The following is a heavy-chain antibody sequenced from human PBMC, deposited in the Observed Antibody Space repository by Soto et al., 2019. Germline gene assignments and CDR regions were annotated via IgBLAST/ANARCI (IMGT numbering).Heavy chain of an antibody. CDR2: ITAKGDID. CDR1: GFTFNNFV. D-gene: IGHD5-12*01. J-gene: IGHJ4*02. CDR3: AKGSSRDGYE. V-gene: IGHV3-23*01. Sequence: EVQLLESGGDLVQPGGSLRLSCAASGFTFNNFVMTWVRQAPGKGLDWVSSITAKGDIDAYADSVRGRFTISRDNSWNTVSLQMHSLRGEDTAVYYCAKGSSRDGYERGQGTLVTVSS.